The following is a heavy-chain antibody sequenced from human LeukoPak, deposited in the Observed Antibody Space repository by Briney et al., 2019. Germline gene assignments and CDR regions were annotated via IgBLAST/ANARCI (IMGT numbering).Heavy chain of an antibody. Sequence: PGGSLRLSCAASGFTFNTHGMHWVRQAPGKGLEWVAVIWYDGSNKYYADSVKGRFTISRDNSKSMVYLEMNSLRAEDTAMYYCARDRVGYCASISCFTFDNWGQGTLVTVSS. CDR2: IWYDGSNK. J-gene: IGHJ4*02. V-gene: IGHV3-33*01. CDR3: ARDRVGYCASISCFTFDN. CDR1: GFTFNTHG. D-gene: IGHD2-2*01.